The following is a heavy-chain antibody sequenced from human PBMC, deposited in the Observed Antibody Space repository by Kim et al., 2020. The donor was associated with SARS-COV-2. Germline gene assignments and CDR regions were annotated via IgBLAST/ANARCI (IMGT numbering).Heavy chain of an antibody. CDR3: ARNGIAADY. CDR1: GYSFTSYW. J-gene: IGHJ4*02. D-gene: IGHD6-13*01. CDR2: IXPGGSYN. Sequence: GESLKISCEGSGYSFTSYWIDWVRQMPGKGLEWMGRIXPGGSYNNYSPSFQDHVTISADXSISTAYLQWGSLKASDTAMYYCARNGIAADYWGQGTLVTVSS. V-gene: IGHV5-10-1*01.